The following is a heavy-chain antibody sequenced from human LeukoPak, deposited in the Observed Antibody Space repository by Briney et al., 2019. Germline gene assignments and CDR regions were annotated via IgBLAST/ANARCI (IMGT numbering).Heavy chain of an antibody. CDR1: GYSFTDYY. CDR2: INPKSGGT. J-gene: IGHJ3*02. V-gene: IGHV1-2*02. D-gene: IGHD3-22*01. CDR3: ASGFMGYDRSGYYDDAFDI. Sequence: ASVKVSCTASGYSFTDYYIHWVRQAPGQGLEWMGWINPKSGGTNYAQKFQGRVSMTRDTSITTTYMEMRRLRSDDTAVYYCASGFMGYDRSGYYDDAFDIWGQGTMVTVSS.